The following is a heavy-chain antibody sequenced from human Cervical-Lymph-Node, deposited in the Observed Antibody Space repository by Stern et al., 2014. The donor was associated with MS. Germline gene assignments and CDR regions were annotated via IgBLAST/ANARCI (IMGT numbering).Heavy chain of an antibody. J-gene: IGHJ4*02. Sequence: QVTLRESGPGLVKPTQTLTLTCTFSGFSLSTSGMCVSWIRQPPGKALEWLALIDWDDDKYYSTSLKTRLTISKDTSKKQVVLTMTNMDPVDTATYYCARAQYYADSSGYSLDYWGQGTLVTVSS. D-gene: IGHD3-22*01. CDR2: IDWDDDK. V-gene: IGHV2-70*13. CDR3: ARAQYYADSSGYSLDY. CDR1: GFSLSTSGMC.